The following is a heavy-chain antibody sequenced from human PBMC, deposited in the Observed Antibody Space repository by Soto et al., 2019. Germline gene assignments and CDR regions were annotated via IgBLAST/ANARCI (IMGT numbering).Heavy chain of an antibody. V-gene: IGHV3-23*01. CDR2: ISGSGASP. J-gene: IGHJ5*01. CDR1: GFTFSTYT. Sequence: GGSLRLSCAASGFTFSTYTMSWVRRAPGKGLEWVSAISGSGASPSYADSVQGRFTISRDNPKRTLYLQMNNLRAEDTAVYYCAISLCSPPPPYATHYS. D-gene: IGHD2-15*01. CDR3: AISLCSPPPPYATHYS.